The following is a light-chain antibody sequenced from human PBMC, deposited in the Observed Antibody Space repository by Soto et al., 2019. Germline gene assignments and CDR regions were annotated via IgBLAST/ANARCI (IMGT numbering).Light chain of an antibody. Sequence: EIMITQSPATLSVSPGEIATLSCMASQGVNTNIAWYQQNPGQVPRLLISGASSRATGIPDRFSGSGSGTDFTLTISRLEPEDFAVYYCQQYGTSPPTFGQGTRLEIK. CDR1: QGVNTN. CDR2: GAS. V-gene: IGKV3-20*01. J-gene: IGKJ5*01. CDR3: QQYGTSPPT.